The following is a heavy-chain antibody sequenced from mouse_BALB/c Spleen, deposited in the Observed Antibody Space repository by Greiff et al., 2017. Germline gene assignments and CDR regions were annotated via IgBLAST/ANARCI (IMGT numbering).Heavy chain of an antibody. Sequence: EVQLVESGAELVKPGASVKLSCTASGFNIKDTYMHWVKQRPEQGLEWIGRIDPANGNTKYDPKFQGKATITADTSSNTAYLQLSSLTSEDTAVYYCARWGYDEGFDYWGQGTTLTVSS. CDR1: GFNIKDTY. V-gene: IGHV14-3*02. J-gene: IGHJ2*01. CDR2: IDPANGNT. CDR3: ARWGYDEGFDY. D-gene: IGHD2-2*01.